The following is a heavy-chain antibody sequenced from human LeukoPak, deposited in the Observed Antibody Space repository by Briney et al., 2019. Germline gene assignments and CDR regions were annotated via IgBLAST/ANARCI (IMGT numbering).Heavy chain of an antibody. CDR3: AREGLTNDYNPLGY. V-gene: IGHV4-34*01. CDR1: GGSFSAYY. J-gene: IGHJ4*02. CDR2: IKHRENT. D-gene: IGHD5-24*01. Sequence: SETLSLTCAVYGGSFSAYYWTWIRQPPGKGLEWIGEIKHRENTNYSPSLKSRVTISLDTSKNQISLKLSSVTAADTAVYYCAREGLTNDYNPLGYWGQGTLVIVSS.